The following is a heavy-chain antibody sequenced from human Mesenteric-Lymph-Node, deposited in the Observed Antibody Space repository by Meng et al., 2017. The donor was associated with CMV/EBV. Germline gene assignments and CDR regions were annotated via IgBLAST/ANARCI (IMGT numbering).Heavy chain of an antibody. CDR3: AKEQPYYYDTSGYQVWGLDV. V-gene: IGHV3-7*01. CDR1: GFTFTTYW. D-gene: IGHD3-22*01. J-gene: IGHJ6*02. CDR2: IKQDGSEK. Sequence: GESLKISCAASGFTFTTYWMTWVRQAPEKGLEWVASIKQDGSEKYYVDSVKGRFTISRDNSKNTLYLHMNSLRAEDTAVYSCAKEQPYYYDTSGYQVWGLDVWGQGTTVTVSS.